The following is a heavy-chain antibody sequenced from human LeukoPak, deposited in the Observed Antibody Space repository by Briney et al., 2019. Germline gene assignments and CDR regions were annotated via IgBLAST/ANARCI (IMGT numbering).Heavy chain of an antibody. CDR3: ARDPGYSSSSSNFDY. V-gene: IGHV4-38-2*02. Sequence: SETLSLTCTVSDYSISSGYYWGWIRQPPGKGLEWIGSIYHSGSTYYYPSLKSRVTISVDTSKNQFSLKLSSVTAADTAVYYCARDPGYSSSSSNFDYWGQGVLVTVSS. D-gene: IGHD6-6*01. J-gene: IGHJ4*02. CDR2: IYHSGST. CDR1: DYSISSGYY.